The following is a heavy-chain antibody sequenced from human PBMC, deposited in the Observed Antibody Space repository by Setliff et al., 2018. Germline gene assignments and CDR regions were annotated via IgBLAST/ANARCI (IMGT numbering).Heavy chain of an antibody. CDR2: ISGGGTTI. V-gene: IGHV3-11*04. CDR3: ARDGVYYAMDV. J-gene: IGHJ6*02. CDR1: GFTFSDYY. Sequence: GGSLRLSCAASGFTFSDYYMSWVRQAPGKGLEWMSKISGGGTTIFYADSVRGRLTISRDNAKNSLYMQLTSLRAEDTAVYYCARDGVYYAMDVWGQGTSVT.